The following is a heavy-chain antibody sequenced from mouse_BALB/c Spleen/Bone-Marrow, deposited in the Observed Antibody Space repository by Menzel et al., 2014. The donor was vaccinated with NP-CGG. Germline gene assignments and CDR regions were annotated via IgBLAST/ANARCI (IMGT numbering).Heavy chain of an antibody. CDR2: INPYNDGT. CDR3: ARSYGGGDY. CDR1: GYTFTSYV. V-gene: IGHV1-14*01. Sequence: EVKLVESGPELVKPGASVKMSCEASGYTFTSYVMHWVKQKPGQGLEWIGYINPYNDGTKYNEKFKGKATLTSDKSSSTAYMELSSLTSEDSEVYYCARSYGGGDYWGQGTTLTVSS. J-gene: IGHJ2*01. D-gene: IGHD1-1*01.